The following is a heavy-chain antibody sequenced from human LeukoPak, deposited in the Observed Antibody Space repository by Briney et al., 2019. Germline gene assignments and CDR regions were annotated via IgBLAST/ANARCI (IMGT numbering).Heavy chain of an antibody. J-gene: IGHJ4*02. Sequence: PSETLSLTCAVYGGPFSYYHWTWIRQSPGKGLDWIGEINDSGSALYNPSLMNRVTIYVDKSKNHFSLNLTSVTAADTGVYYCGRGPHPHWPPMENWGQGSLVTVSS. D-gene: IGHD3-10*01. CDR3: GRGPHPHWPPMEN. CDR2: INDSGSA. V-gene: IGHV4-34*01. CDR1: GGPFSYYH.